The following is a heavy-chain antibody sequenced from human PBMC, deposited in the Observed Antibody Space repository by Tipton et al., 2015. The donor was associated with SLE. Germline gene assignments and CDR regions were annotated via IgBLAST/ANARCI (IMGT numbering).Heavy chain of an antibody. CDR2: INHSGST. V-gene: IGHV4-34*01. D-gene: IGHD2-21*01. Sequence: TLSLTCAVYGGSFSGYYWSWIRQPPGKGLEWIGEINHSGSTNYNPSLKSRVTISVDTSKNQFSLKLTSVTAADTAVYYCARERGWGIVVWDYWGQGTLVTVSS. CDR3: ARERGWGIVVWDY. CDR1: GGSFSGYY. J-gene: IGHJ4*02.